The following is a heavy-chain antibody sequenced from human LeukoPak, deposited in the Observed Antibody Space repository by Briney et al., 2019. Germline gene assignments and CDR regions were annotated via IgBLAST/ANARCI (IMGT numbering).Heavy chain of an antibody. Sequence: SETLSLTCAVSGGSISSGGYSWSWIRQPPGKGLEWIGHIYHSGSTYYNPSLKSRVTISVDRSKNQFSLKLSSVTAADTAVYYCARGGYCSGGSCYGDAFDIWGQGTMVTVSS. D-gene: IGHD2-15*01. J-gene: IGHJ3*02. CDR2: IYHSGST. V-gene: IGHV4-30-2*01. CDR1: GGSISSGGYS. CDR3: ARGGYCSGGSCYGDAFDI.